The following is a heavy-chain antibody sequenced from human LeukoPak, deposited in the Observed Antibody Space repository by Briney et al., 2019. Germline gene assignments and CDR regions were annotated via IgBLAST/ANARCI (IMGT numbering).Heavy chain of an antibody. CDR1: GYTFTVYY. D-gene: IGHD6-19*01. J-gene: IGHJ4*02. V-gene: IGHV1-2*04. CDR2: INPNSGGT. CDR3: ARGGWRYSSGWYYFDY. Sequence: GASVNVSFTASGYTFTVYYMHWVRQAPGQGLEWMGWINPNSGGTNYAQKFQGWVTMTRDTSISTAYMELSRLRSDDTAVYYCARGGWRYSSGWYYFDYWGQGTLVTVSS.